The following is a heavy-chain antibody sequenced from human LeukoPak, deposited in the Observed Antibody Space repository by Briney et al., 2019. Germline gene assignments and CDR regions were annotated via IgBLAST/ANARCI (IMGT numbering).Heavy chain of an antibody. V-gene: IGHV3-30-3*01. Sequence: GGSLRLSCAASGFTFSSYAMHWVSQAPGKGLEWVAVISYDGSNKYYADSVKGRFTISRDNSKNTLYLQMNSLRAEDTAVYYCAREGNYYDSSGYYFDYWGQGTLVTVSS. J-gene: IGHJ4*02. CDR1: GFTFSSYA. CDR2: ISYDGSNK. D-gene: IGHD3-22*01. CDR3: AREGNYYDSSGYYFDY.